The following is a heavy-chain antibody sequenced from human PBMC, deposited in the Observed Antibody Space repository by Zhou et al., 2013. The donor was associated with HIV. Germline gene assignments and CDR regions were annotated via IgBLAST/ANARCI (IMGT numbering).Heavy chain of an antibody. CDR2: IIPILGIA. D-gene: IGHD5-12*01. CDR3: ARAPRRDGYNRYYYYYMDV. V-gene: IGHV1-69*04. Sequence: QVQLVQSGAEVKKPGSSVKVSCKASGGTFSSYAISWVRQAPGQGLEWMGRIIPILGIANYAQKFQGRVTITADKSTSTAYMELSSLRSEDTAVYYCARAPRRDGYNRYYYYYMDVWGKGTTVTVSS. J-gene: IGHJ6*03. CDR1: GGTFSSYA.